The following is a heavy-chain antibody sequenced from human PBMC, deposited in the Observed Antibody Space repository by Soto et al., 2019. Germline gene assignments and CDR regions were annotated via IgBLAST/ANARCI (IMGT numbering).Heavy chain of an antibody. J-gene: IGHJ6*02. CDR2: IDPSDSYT. CDR3: ASPGVAGSYGYDYYYHVMDV. D-gene: IGHD5-18*01. CDR1: GYSFASYW. V-gene: IGHV5-10-1*01. Sequence: ESLKISCQGSGYSFASYWISWVRQMPGKGLEWMGRIDPSDSYTNYSPSFQGHVTISADKSISTAYLQWSSLKASDTAMYYFASPGVAGSYGYDYYYHVMDVSGQGTTVTVS.